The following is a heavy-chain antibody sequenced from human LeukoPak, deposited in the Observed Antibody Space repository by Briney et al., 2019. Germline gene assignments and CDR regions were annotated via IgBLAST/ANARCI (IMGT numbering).Heavy chain of an antibody. CDR3: ASGVVTYDAFDI. Sequence: SETLSLTCTVSGGSISSYYWSWIRQPPGKGLEWIGYIYYSGSTNYNPSLKSRVTISVDTSKNQFSPKLSSVTAADTAVYYCASGVVTYDAFDIWGQGTMVTVSS. J-gene: IGHJ3*02. V-gene: IGHV4-59*01. D-gene: IGHD2-15*01. CDR1: GGSISSYY. CDR2: IYYSGST.